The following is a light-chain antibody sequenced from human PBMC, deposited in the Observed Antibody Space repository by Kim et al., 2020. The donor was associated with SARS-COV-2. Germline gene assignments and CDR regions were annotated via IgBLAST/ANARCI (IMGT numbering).Light chain of an antibody. Sequence: VSPGQTARITCSGDKLGDKYAYWYQQRPGQSPVLVIYQDTKRPSGIPERFSASNSGNTASLTISGAQAMDEADYYCQAWDSGTAWVFGGGTQLTVL. CDR3: QAWDSGTAWV. CDR1: KLGDKY. CDR2: QDT. J-gene: IGLJ3*02. V-gene: IGLV3-1*01.